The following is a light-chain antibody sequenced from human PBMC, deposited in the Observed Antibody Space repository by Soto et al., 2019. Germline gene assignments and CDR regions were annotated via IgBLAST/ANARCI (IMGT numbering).Light chain of an antibody. J-gene: IGKJ1*01. CDR3: QQYSTYPWT. V-gene: IGKV1-5*01. CDR1: QSISSW. CDR2: DAS. Sequence: DIEMTQSPSTLSASVGDRVTITCRASQSISSWLAWYQQKTGKAPKVLIFDASSLESGVPSRFSGSGSATEFTLTISRLQPDDFSTYYCQQYSTYPWTFGQGTKVDIK.